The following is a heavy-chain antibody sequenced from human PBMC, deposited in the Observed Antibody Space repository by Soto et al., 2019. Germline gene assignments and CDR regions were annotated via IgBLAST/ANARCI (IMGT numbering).Heavy chain of an antibody. CDR2: IKSKANGETT. Sequence: GKGLEWLGRIKSKANGETTDYAAPVKGRYSISRDNSKDTMYLQLNSLKTEETAVYHSTGAGQEFGAAWGQGTLVSVSS. CDR3: TGAGQEFGAA. V-gene: IGHV3-15*01. J-gene: IGHJ4*02. D-gene: IGHD3-10*01.